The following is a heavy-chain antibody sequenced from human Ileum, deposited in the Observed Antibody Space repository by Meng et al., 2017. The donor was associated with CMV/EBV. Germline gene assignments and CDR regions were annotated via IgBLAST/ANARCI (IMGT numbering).Heavy chain of an antibody. Sequence: GFIFSNYAMGWVRQAPGKGLEWVSVLSDNGGNTYYADSVKGRFTISRDNSKNTLYLQMNSLRAEDTAIYYCAKNPGGCSGGTCYPRDWGQGALVTVSS. V-gene: IGHV3-23*01. CDR3: AKNPGGCSGGTCYPRD. CDR2: LSDNGGNT. CDR1: GFIFSNYA. J-gene: IGHJ4*02. D-gene: IGHD2-15*01.